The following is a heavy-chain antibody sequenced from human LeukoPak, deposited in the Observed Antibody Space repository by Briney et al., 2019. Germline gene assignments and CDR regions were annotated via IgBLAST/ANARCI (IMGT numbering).Heavy chain of an antibody. CDR2: ISLTGRT. J-gene: IGHJ4*02. CDR3: TRGPPADTVTSYFDY. Sequence: SETLSLTCGVFGGSITSTNWWSWVRQPPGQGLEWIGEISLTGRTNYNPSLIGRVIMSLDESRNQLSLTLTSVTAADTAMYYCTRGPPADTVTSYFDYWGQGTLVTVSS. D-gene: IGHD4-11*01. V-gene: IGHV4-4*02. CDR1: GGSITSTNW.